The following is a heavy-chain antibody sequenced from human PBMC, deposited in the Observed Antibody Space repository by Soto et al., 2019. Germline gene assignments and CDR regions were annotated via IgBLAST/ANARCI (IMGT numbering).Heavy chain of an antibody. J-gene: IGHJ6*02. V-gene: IGHV3-30-3*01. CDR3: ARGPRIAAAGDYYYYGMDV. Sequence: GGSLRLSCAASGFTFSSYAMHWVRQAPGKGLEWVAVISYDGSNKYYADSVKGRFTISRDNSKNTLYLQMNSLRAEDTAVYYCARGPRIAAAGDYYYYGMDVWGQGTTVTVSS. CDR2: ISYDGSNK. CDR1: GFTFSSYA. D-gene: IGHD6-13*01.